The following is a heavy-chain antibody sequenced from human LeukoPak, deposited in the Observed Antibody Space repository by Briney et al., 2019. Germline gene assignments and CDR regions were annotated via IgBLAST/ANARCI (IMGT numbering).Heavy chain of an antibody. CDR1: GFTFSSYS. CDR2: ISSSSSYI. V-gene: IGHV3-21*01. CDR3: ARVPCTGGSCKPYYYYGMDV. D-gene: IGHD2-8*02. Sequence: SGGSLRLSCAASGFTFSSYSVNWVRQAPGKGLEWVSSISSSSSYIYYADSVKGRFTISRDNAKNSLYLQMNSLRAEDTAVYYCARVPCTGGSCKPYYYYGMDVWGQGTTVTVS. J-gene: IGHJ6*02.